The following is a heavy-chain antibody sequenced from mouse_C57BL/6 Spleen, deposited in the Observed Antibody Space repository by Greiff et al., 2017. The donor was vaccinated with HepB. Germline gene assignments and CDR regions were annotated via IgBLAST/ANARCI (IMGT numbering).Heavy chain of an antibody. D-gene: IGHD1-1*01. CDR3: TRGTTVVATNYFDY. CDR1: GYTFTDYE. Sequence: VQLQQSGAELVRPGASVTLSCKASGYTFTDYEMHWVKQTPVHGLEWIGAIDPETGGTAYNQKFKGKAILTADKSSSTAYMELRSLTSADSAVYYGTRGTTVVATNYFDYWGQGTTLTVSS. V-gene: IGHV1-15*01. CDR2: IDPETGGT. J-gene: IGHJ2*01.